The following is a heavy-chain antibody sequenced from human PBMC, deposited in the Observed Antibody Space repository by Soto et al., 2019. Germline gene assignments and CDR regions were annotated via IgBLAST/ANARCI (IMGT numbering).Heavy chain of an antibody. Sequence: VGSLRLSCAASGFTFSSYAMSWVRQAPGKGLEWVSAISGSGGSTYYADSVKGRFTISRDNSKNTLYLQMNSLRAEDTAVYYCANPDGIAAAGNFDYWGQGTLVTVSS. V-gene: IGHV3-23*01. J-gene: IGHJ4*02. D-gene: IGHD6-13*01. CDR1: GFTFSSYA. CDR2: ISGSGGST. CDR3: ANPDGIAAAGNFDY.